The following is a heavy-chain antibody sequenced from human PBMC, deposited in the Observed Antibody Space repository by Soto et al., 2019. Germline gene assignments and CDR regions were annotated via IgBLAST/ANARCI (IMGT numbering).Heavy chain of an antibody. CDR3: AKFDDDYYYMDV. CDR2: IKNDGSST. V-gene: IGHV3-74*01. CDR1: GFTFNRNW. D-gene: IGHD1-1*01. J-gene: IGHJ6*03. Sequence: GGSLRLSCAASGFTFNRNWMHWVRQAPGKGLVWVSRIKNDGSSTSYADSVKGRFSISRDNGKNTLYLQMNSLRVEDTAVYYSAKFDDDYYYMDVWGKGTTVTVSS.